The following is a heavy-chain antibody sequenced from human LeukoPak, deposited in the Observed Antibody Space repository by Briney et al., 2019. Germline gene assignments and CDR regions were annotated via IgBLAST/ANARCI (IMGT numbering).Heavy chain of an antibody. CDR1: GFTFSSYG. V-gene: IGHV3-33*01. D-gene: IGHD3-16*01. Sequence: GGSLRLSCAASGFTFSSYGMHWVRQAPGKGLEWVAVIWYDGSNKYYADSVKGRFTISRDNSKNTLYLQMNSLRAEDTAVYYCARDLFRWGGAFDIWGQGTMVTVSS. CDR2: IWYDGSNK. CDR3: ARDLFRWGGAFDI. J-gene: IGHJ3*02.